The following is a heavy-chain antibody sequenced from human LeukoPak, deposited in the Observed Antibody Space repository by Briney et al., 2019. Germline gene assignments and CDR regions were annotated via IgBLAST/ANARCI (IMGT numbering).Heavy chain of an antibody. J-gene: IGHJ5*02. Sequence: GGSLRLSCVASGFTFSSYSMNWVRQAPGKGLEWVSSISSSSSYIYYADSVKGRFTISRDNAKNSLYLQMNSLRAEDTAVYYCARGRRTAARSGFDPWGQGTLVTVSS. D-gene: IGHD6-13*01. V-gene: IGHV3-21*01. CDR2: ISSSSSYI. CDR1: GFTFSSYS. CDR3: ARGRRTAARSGFDP.